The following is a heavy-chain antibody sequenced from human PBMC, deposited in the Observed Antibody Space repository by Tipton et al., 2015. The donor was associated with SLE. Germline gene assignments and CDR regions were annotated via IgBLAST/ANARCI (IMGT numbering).Heavy chain of an antibody. D-gene: IGHD2-15*01. CDR1: GVSISGISYY. Sequence: TLSLTCTVSGVSISGISYYWGWIRQPPGKGPEWIGRITNNGNTYYIPSLQSRVTMSVDTSKNQFSLKLSSVTAADTAVYYCARVVYSGAFDIWGQGTIVTVSS. V-gene: IGHV4-39*07. CDR3: ARVVYSGAFDI. J-gene: IGHJ3*02. CDR2: ITNNGNT.